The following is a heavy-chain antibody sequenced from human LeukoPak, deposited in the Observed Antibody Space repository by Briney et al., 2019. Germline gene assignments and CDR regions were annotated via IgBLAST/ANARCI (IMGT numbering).Heavy chain of an antibody. Sequence: KASETLSLTYTVSGGSISSGDYYWSWIRQPPGKGLEWIGYIYHSGSTYYNPSLKSRVTISVDTSKNQFSLKLSSVTAADTAVYYCARVESGYSGYGGVDYWGQGTLVTVSS. J-gene: IGHJ4*02. CDR2: IYHSGST. V-gene: IGHV4-30-4*01. CDR3: ARVESGYSGYGGVDY. CDR1: GGSISSGDYY. D-gene: IGHD5-12*01.